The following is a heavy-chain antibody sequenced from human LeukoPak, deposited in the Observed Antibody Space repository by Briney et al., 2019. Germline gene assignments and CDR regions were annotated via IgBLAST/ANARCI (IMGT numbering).Heavy chain of an antibody. CDR1: GGSFSGYY. J-gene: IGHJ4*02. V-gene: IGHV4-34*01. D-gene: IGHD3-22*01. CDR2: INHSGST. CDR3: VRREYTSGFDY. Sequence: SETLSLTCAVYGGSFSGYYWGWIRQPPGKGLEWIGEINHSGSTNYNPSLKSRVTISVDTSKIQFSLKLGSVTAADTAVYYCVRREYTSGFDYWGQGTLVTVSS.